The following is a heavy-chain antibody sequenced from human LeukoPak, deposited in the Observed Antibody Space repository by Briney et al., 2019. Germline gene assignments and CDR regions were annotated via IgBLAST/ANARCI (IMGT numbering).Heavy chain of an antibody. CDR3: AKDMEGSSQGY. CDR2: ISWNSGSI. V-gene: IGHV3-9*01. CDR1: GFTFNDYA. D-gene: IGHD6-6*01. Sequence: GGSLRLSCAASGFTFNDYAMHWVRQAPGKGLEWVSGISWNSGSIDYADSVKGRFTISRDNAKNSLYLQMNSLRAEDTALYYCAKDMEGSSQGYWGQGTLVTVSS. J-gene: IGHJ4*02.